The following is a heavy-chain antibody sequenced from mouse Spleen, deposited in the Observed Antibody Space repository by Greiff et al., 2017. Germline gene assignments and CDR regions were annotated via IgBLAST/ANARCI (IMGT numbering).Heavy chain of an antibody. CDR1: GYTFTSYW. Sequence: QVQLQQSGAELVKPGASVKVSCKASGYTFTSYWMHWVKQRPGRGLEWIGTIDPNSGNTKYNEKFKSKATLTVDKPSSTAYMQLSSLTSEDSAVYYCARWGDYVDFDYWGQGTTLTVSS. D-gene: IGHD1-1*01. CDR2: IDPNSGNT. J-gene: IGHJ2*01. CDR3: ARWGDYVDFDY. V-gene: IGHV1-72*01.